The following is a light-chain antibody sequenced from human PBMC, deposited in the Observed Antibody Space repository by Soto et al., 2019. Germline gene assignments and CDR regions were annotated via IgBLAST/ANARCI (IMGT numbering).Light chain of an antibody. J-gene: IGLJ2*01. CDR3: AAWDDSLSGLV. CDR1: TSSIGSNY. Sequence: QSVLTQPPSASGTPGQRVTISCSGSTSSIGSNYVYWYQQLPGTAPKLLIYSNNQRPSGVPDRFSGSKSGTSASLAISGLRSEDEADYHCAAWDDSLSGLVFGGRTKVTVL. CDR2: SNN. V-gene: IGLV1-47*01.